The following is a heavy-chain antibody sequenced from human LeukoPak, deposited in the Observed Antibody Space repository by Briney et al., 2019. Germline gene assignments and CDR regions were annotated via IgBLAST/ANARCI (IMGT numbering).Heavy chain of an antibody. V-gene: IGHV3-30*02. CDR2: IRYNGNSQ. J-gene: IGHJ6*03. Sequence: GGSLKLSCAASGFTFSGSGMHWVRQAPGKGLEWVAFIRYNGNSQYYADSVKGRFTISRDNSKNTLYLQMNSLKGDDTAVYYCAKDSAFYYIDVWGKGTTVIISS. CDR3: AKDSAFYYIDV. CDR1: GFTFSGSG. D-gene: IGHD3-10*01.